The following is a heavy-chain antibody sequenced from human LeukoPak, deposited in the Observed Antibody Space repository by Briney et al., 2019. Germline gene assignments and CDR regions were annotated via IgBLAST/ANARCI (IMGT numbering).Heavy chain of an antibody. CDR3: AADGDSSSWPSFFPYYYYYMDV. CDR1: GGTFSSYA. D-gene: IGHD6-13*01. CDR2: IIPIFGTA. V-gene: IGHV1-69*13. J-gene: IGHJ6*03. Sequence: SVKVSCKASGGTFSSYAISWVRQAPGQGLEWMGGIIPIFGTANYAQKFQGRVTITADESTSTAYMELSSLRSEDTAVYYCAADGDSSSWPSFFPYYYYYMDVWGKGTTVTVSS.